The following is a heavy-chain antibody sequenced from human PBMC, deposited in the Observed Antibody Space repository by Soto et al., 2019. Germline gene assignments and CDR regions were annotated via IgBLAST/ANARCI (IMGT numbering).Heavy chain of an antibody. V-gene: IGHV3-33*01. Sequence: QVQLVESGGGVVQPGRSLRLSCAASGFTFSSYGMHWVRQAPGKGLEWVAVIWHDGSNKYYADSVKGRVTICRDNSKNTLHRQMNSVGDEDTAMYYCAREEDWRAAAGVEGAFDFWGQGTMVTVSS. J-gene: IGHJ3*01. D-gene: IGHD6-13*01. CDR1: GFTFSSYG. CDR3: AREEDWRAAAGVEGAFDF. CDR2: IWHDGSNK.